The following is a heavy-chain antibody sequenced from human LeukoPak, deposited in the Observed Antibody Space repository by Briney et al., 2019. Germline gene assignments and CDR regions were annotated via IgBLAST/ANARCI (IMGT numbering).Heavy chain of an antibody. CDR2: IYSGGST. CDR1: EFSVGSNY. CDR3: ARSLTCELLFHY. D-gene: IGHD1-26*01. J-gene: IGHJ4*02. V-gene: IGHV3-53*01. Sequence: GGSLRLSCAASEFSVGSNYMTWVRQAPGKGLEWVSLIYSGGSTYYADSVKGRFTISRDNSKNTLYLQMNSLRAEDTAVYYCARSLTCELLFHYWGQGTLVTVSS.